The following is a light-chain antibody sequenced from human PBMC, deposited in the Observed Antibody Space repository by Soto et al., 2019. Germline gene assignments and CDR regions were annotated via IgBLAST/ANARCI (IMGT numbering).Light chain of an antibody. CDR1: QSVLYSSINKNY. Sequence: DIVMTQSPDSLVVSLGERATINCKSSQSVLYSSINKNYLAWYQQKPGQPPKLLIYWASTRESGVPDRFIGSGSGTDFTLTISSLQAEDVAVYYCQQYYNTSYTFGQGTKLEIK. CDR3: QQYYNTSYT. V-gene: IGKV4-1*01. J-gene: IGKJ2*01. CDR2: WAS.